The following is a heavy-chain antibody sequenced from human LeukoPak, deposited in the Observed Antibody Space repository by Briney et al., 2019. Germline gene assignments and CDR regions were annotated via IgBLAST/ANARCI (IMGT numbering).Heavy chain of an antibody. CDR2: ISSSSSTI. J-gene: IGHJ3*02. D-gene: IGHD1-14*01. V-gene: IGHV3-48*04. CDR3: ARDRGVTDDAFDI. CDR1: GFTFSSYS. Sequence: LGGSLRLSCAASGFTFSSYSMNWVRQAPGKGLEWVSYISSSSSTIYYADSVKGRFTISRDNAKNSLYLQMNSLRAEDTAVYYCARDRGVTDDAFDIWGQGTMVTVSS.